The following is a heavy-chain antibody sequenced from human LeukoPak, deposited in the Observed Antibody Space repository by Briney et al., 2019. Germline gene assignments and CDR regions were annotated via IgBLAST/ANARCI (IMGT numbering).Heavy chain of an antibody. CDR3: ARDIVPAAIEPYYYYGMDV. CDR2: ISSSSSYT. CDR1: GFTFSDYY. D-gene: IGHD2-2*02. V-gene: IGHV3-11*05. Sequence: PGGSLRLSCAASGFTFSDYYMSWIRQAPGKGLEWASYISSSSSYTNYADSVKGRFTISRDNAKNSLYLQMNSLRAEDTAVYYCARDIVPAAIEPYYYYGMDVWGQGTTVTVSS. J-gene: IGHJ6*02.